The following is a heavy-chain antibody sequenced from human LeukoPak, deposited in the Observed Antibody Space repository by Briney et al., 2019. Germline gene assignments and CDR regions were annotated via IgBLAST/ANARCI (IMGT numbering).Heavy chain of an antibody. CDR1: GGSFSGYY. Sequence: PSETLSLTCAVYGGSFSGYYWSWIRQPPGKGLEWSGEINHSGSTNYNPSLKSRVTISVDTSKNQFSLKLSSVTAADTAVYYCARGMPADYVWGSYRIYFDYWGQGTLVTVSS. D-gene: IGHD3-16*02. CDR3: ARGMPADYVWGSYRIYFDY. J-gene: IGHJ4*02. CDR2: INHSGST. V-gene: IGHV4-34*01.